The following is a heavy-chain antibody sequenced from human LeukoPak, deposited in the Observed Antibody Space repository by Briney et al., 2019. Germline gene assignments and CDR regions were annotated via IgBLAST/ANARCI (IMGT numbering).Heavy chain of an antibody. J-gene: IGHJ4*02. CDR2: LRRDGSDK. D-gene: IGHD5-18*01. CDR3: AKDHSQNFDY. CDR1: GFTFSSYG. V-gene: IGHV3-30*02. Sequence: PGGSLGLSCAASGFTFSSYGTHWVRQAPGKGLEWVAFLRRDGSDKYYADSVKGRFTISRDNSKNTVYLQMNSLRPEDTAVYYCAKDHSQNFDYWGQGTLVTVSS.